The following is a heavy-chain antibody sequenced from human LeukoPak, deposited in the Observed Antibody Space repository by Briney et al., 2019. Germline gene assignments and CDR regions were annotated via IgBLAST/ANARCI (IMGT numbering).Heavy chain of an antibody. CDR3: VSSNYYGSGSYYNPHYYYYGMDV. D-gene: IGHD3-10*01. J-gene: IGHJ6*02. CDR2: INPNSGGT. V-gene: IGHV1-2*02. Sequence: ASVTVSCKASGYTFTSYYMHWVRQAPGQGLEWMGWINPNSGGTNYAQKFQGRVTMTRDTSISTAYMELSRLRSDDTAVYYCVSSNYYGSGSYYNPHYYYYGMDVWGQGTTVTVSS. CDR1: GYTFTSYY.